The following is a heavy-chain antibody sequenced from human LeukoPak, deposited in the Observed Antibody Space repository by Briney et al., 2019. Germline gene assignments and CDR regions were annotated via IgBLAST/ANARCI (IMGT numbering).Heavy chain of an antibody. J-gene: IGHJ4*02. Sequence: PSETLSLTCAVYGGSFSGYYWSWIRQPPGQGLGRIGEINHCGSTNSNHTLKSRVTISIDTSKNQFPLNLSSVTAADTAVYYCARDQSYDYVWGSYRPWGFDYWGQGTLVTVSS. D-gene: IGHD3-16*02. V-gene: IGHV4-34*01. CDR2: INHCGST. CDR3: ARDQSYDYVWGSYRPWGFDY. CDR1: GGSFSGYY.